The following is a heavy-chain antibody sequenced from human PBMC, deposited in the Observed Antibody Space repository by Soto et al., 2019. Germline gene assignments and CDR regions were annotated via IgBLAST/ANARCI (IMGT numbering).Heavy chain of an antibody. Sequence: XXSLRLSCDACWFTFGIYSIPWVLQAPGKGLEWVSSISRSSTYIYYAASVKGRFTISRDNAKNSLYLQMSRMRAEDMAVYYCARGPRDYVYFQQRRQGTLVSVSS. CDR3: ARGPRDYVYFQQ. J-gene: IGHJ1*01. CDR1: WFTFGIYS. V-gene: IGHV3-21*01. D-gene: IGHD3-16*01. CDR2: ISRSSTYI.